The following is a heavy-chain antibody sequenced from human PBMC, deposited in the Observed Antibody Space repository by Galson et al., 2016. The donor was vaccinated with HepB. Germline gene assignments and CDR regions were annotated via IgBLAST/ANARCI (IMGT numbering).Heavy chain of an antibody. CDR2: ITPSFRKP. V-gene: IGHV1-69*13. CDR1: GDTFSEYA. J-gene: IGHJ4*02. CDR3: AKDLGGG. D-gene: IGHD3-16*01. Sequence: SVKVSCKVPGDTFSEYAITWVRQAPGQGLEWMGGITPSFRKPNYAQKFQGRVTITADDSTTTVYLDLNSLTSDDTAVYYCAKDLGGGWGQGTLVTVSS.